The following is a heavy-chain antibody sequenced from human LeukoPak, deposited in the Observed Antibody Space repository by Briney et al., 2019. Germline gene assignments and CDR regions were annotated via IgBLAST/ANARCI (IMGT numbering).Heavy chain of an antibody. Sequence: GGSLRLSCEGSGFSFSSYWMTWVRQLPGKGPEWVANIRQDESERYFADSVKGRFTISRDNAKNSLYLQMNSLRAEDTAIYYCARDKIVGATHFDYWGQGTLVTVSS. CDR1: GFSFSSYW. D-gene: IGHD1-26*01. V-gene: IGHV3-7*01. J-gene: IGHJ4*02. CDR3: ARDKIVGATHFDY. CDR2: IRQDESER.